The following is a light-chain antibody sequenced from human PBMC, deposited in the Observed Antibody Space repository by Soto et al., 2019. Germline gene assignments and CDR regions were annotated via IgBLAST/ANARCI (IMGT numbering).Light chain of an antibody. J-gene: IGKJ5*01. CDR1: QSVSSSY. CDR3: QQRSNWPPSIT. V-gene: IGKV3-11*01. CDR2: DAS. Sequence: EIVLTQSPGTLSLSPGERTTLSCRASQSVSSSYLAWYQQKPGQAPRLLIYDASNRATGIPARFSGSGSGTDFTLTISSLEPEDFAVYYCQQRSNWPPSITCGQGTRLEIK.